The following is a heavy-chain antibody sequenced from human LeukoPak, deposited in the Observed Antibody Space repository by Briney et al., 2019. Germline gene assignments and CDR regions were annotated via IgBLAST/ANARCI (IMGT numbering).Heavy chain of an antibody. Sequence: GGSLRLSCAASGFTFSSYGMHWVRQAPGKGLEWVSAISGSGGSTYYADSVKGRFTISRDNSKNTLYLQMNSLRAEDTAVYYCAKDTYYDFWSGYPGDFWGQGTLVTVSS. CDR2: ISGSGGST. V-gene: IGHV3-23*01. CDR3: AKDTYYDFWSGYPGDF. J-gene: IGHJ4*02. D-gene: IGHD3-3*01. CDR1: GFTFSSYG.